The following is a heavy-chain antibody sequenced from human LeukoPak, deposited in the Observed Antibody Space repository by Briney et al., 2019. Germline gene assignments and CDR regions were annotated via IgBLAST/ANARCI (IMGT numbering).Heavy chain of an antibody. J-gene: IGHJ4*02. Sequence: SETLSLTCTVSGGSISNYYWSWIRQPAGKGLEWIGRIYTSGSTNYNPSLKCRVTMSIDTSKDQFSLKLSSVTAADTAVYNCARNYYDSSGCKYAFDYWGQGTLVTVSS. CDR1: GGSISNYY. V-gene: IGHV4-4*07. CDR2: IYTSGST. CDR3: ARNYYDSSGCKYAFDY. D-gene: IGHD3-22*01.